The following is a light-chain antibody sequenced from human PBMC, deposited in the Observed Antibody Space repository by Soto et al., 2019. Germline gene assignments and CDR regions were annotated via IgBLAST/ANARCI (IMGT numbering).Light chain of an antibody. J-gene: IGLJ1*01. Sequence: QSVLTQPPSVSGAPGQRVTISCTGASSNIGAGFDVHWYQLLPGTAPKLLISANNNRPSGVPDRFSGSKSGTSASLAITGLQAEDEADSYCQSYDSSLSGFVFGTGTKLTVL. V-gene: IGLV1-40*01. CDR1: SSNIGAGFD. CDR2: ANN. CDR3: QSYDSSLSGFV.